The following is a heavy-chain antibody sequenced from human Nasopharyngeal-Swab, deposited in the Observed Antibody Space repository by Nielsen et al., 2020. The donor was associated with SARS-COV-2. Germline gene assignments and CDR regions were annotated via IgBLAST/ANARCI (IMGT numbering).Heavy chain of an antibody. J-gene: IGHJ4*02. V-gene: IGHV3-23*01. D-gene: IGHD3-16*01. CDR1: GFPFSSYA. Sequence: GGSLRLSCAASGFPFSSYAMSWVRQTPGKGLEWVSAIGGSGGSTYYADSVKGRFTISRDNSNNMLFLQMSSLRTEDTAAYYCAKDWGRLTAAWGCAVDYWGQGTLVTVSP. CDR2: IGGSGGST. CDR3: AKDWGRLTAAWGCAVDY.